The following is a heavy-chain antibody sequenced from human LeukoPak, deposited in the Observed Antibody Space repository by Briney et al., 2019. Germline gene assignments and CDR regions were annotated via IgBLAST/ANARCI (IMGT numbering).Heavy chain of an antibody. CDR3: ARNYGHNSKYFDL. Sequence: ASVKVSCKASGYTFSDYFMHWVRQAPGQGLEWMGWISPEGDDTHYAQRFQGRVTMTRDTSISAAYMELTSLSSDDMAVYYCARNYGHNSKYFDLWGQGTLVTVSS. J-gene: IGHJ4*02. CDR1: GYTFSDYF. D-gene: IGHD4-17*01. CDR2: ISPEGDDT. V-gene: IGHV1-2*02.